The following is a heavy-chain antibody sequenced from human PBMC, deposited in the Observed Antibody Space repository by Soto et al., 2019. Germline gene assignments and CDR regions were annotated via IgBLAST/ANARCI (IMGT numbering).Heavy chain of an antibody. CDR3: AIVPDY. CDR1: GGSISSGGYS. D-gene: IGHD2-2*01. J-gene: IGHJ4*02. CDR2: MYHSGST. Sequence: QLQLQASGSGLVKPSQTLSLTCAVSGGSISSGGYSWSWIRQPPGKGLEWIGYMYHSGSTYYNTSLKSPVTISIDRSKNQFSLKLSSVTAADTAVYYCAIVPDYWGQGILVTVS. V-gene: IGHV4-30-2*01.